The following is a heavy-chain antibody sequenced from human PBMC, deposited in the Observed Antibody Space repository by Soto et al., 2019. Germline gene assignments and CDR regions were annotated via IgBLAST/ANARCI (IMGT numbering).Heavy chain of an antibody. J-gene: IGHJ3*02. CDR3: AREPDLRGCAFGI. Sequence: ASVKVSCKASGYTFTGYYMHWVRQAPGQGLEWMGWINPNSGGTNYAQKFQGWVTMTRDTSISTAYMELSRLRSDGTAVYYCAREPDLRGCAFGIWGQGTMVTVSS. CDR1: GYTFTGYY. CDR2: INPNSGGT. V-gene: IGHV1-2*04. D-gene: IGHD5-12*01.